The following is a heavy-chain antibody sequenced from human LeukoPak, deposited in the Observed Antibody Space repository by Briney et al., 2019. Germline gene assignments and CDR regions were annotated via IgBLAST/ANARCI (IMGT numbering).Heavy chain of an antibody. CDR2: IYPGDSDT. Sequence: GESLKISCKGSGYSFTSYWIGWVRQMPGKGLEWMGIIYPGDSDTRYSPSFQGQVTISADKSISTAYLQWSSLKASDTAMYYCARNSGAAAAGNAFDIWGQGTMVTVSS. D-gene: IGHD6-13*01. V-gene: IGHV5-51*01. CDR3: ARNSGAAAAGNAFDI. CDR1: GYSFTSYW. J-gene: IGHJ3*02.